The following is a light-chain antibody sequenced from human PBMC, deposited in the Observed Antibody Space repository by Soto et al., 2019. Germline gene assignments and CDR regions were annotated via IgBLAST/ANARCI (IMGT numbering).Light chain of an antibody. CDR1: QSLTTRY. CDR2: AAS. J-gene: IGKJ2*01. CDR3: QQYASSVVYT. V-gene: IGKV3-20*01. Sequence: EIVLTQSPGTLSLSPGETATLSCRASQSLTTRYLAWYQQKPGQAPRLLIYAASTRATGTPDRFSGSGSETDFTLTISSLEPEDFAVYFCQQYASSVVYTFGQGTKLEIK.